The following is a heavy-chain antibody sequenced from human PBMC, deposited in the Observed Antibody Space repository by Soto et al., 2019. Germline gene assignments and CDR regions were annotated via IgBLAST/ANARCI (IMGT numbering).Heavy chain of an antibody. D-gene: IGHD5-18*01. CDR2: INTYDGNT. CDR3: ARGLDTAMVPYYFDY. CDR1: GYTFTNYG. V-gene: IGHV1-18*01. Sequence: ASVKVSCKASGYTFTNYGISWVRQAPGQGLEWMGWINTYDGNTNYAQKLQGRVTMTADTSTSTAYMDLRSLRSGDTAVYYCARGLDTAMVPYYFDYWGQGTLVTSPQ. J-gene: IGHJ4*02.